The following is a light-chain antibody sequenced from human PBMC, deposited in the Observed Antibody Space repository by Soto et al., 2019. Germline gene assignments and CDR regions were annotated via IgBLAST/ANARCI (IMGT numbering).Light chain of an antibody. CDR3: VSWDDSLNGPV. CDR2: TNT. Sequence: QSVLTQPPSASGTPGQRVTISCSGSSSNVGGNPVNWYQHVPTTAPKLLIYTNTQRPSGVPDRFSGSKSGTSASLAISGLQSEDEADYYCVSWDDSLNGPVFGTGTRSPS. CDR1: SSNVGGNP. V-gene: IGLV1-44*01. J-gene: IGLJ1*01.